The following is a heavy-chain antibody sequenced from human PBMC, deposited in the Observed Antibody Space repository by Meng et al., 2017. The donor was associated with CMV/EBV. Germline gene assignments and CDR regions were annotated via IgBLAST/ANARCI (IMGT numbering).Heavy chain of an antibody. Sequence: GGSLRLSCAASGFNFNTYSMNWVRQAPGKGLEWLSYISSSGSTTYYADSVKGRFTISRDDAKNSLSLQMNSLRADDTAVYYCARVGDLAHYFDYWGQGTLVTVSS. V-gene: IGHV3-48*04. D-gene: IGHD1-26*01. CDR1: GFNFNTYS. CDR2: ISSSGSTT. J-gene: IGHJ4*02. CDR3: ARVGDLAHYFDY.